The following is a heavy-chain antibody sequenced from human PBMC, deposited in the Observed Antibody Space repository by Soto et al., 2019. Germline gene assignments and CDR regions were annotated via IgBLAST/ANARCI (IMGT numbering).Heavy chain of an antibody. V-gene: IGHV4-30-4*01. CDR3: AREVLLWFGEPREFDWFDP. D-gene: IGHD3-10*01. Sequence: PSETLSLTCTVSGGSISSGDYYWSWIRQPPGKGLEWIGYIYYSGSTYYNPSLKSRVTISVDTSKNQFSLKLSSVTAADTAVYYCAREVLLWFGEPREFDWFDPWGQGTPVTVSS. CDR2: IYYSGST. CDR1: GGSISSGDYY. J-gene: IGHJ5*02.